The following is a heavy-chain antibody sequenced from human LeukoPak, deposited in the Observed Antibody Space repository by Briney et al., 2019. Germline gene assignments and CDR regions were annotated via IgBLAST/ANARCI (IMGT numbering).Heavy chain of an antibody. Sequence: PVKVSFKGSGGTLSSHTINWVRQGPGQRVEWVGKIVPILGIANYAQKFQGRVTIIADKSTSTAYMELSSLRSEDTAVYYCARSSSYDPVPIWGQGTLVTVSS. V-gene: IGHV1-69*02. CDR3: ARSSSYDPVPI. CDR2: IVPILGIA. J-gene: IGHJ4*02. D-gene: IGHD3-3*01. CDR1: GGTLSSHT.